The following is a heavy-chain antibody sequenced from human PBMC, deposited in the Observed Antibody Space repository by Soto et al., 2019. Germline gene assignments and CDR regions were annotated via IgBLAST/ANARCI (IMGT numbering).Heavy chain of an antibody. Sequence: ASVKVSCKASGYTFTGYYMHWVRQAPGQGLEWMGWINPNSGGTNYAQKFQGWVTMTRDTSISTAYMELSRLRSDDTAVYYCARGLAAAGAYFDYWGQGTLVTVSS. J-gene: IGHJ4*02. CDR3: ARGLAAAGAYFDY. CDR1: GYTFTGYY. CDR2: INPNSGGT. V-gene: IGHV1-2*04. D-gene: IGHD6-13*01.